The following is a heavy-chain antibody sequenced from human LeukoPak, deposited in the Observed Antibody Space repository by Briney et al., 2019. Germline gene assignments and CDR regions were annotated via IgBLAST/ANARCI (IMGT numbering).Heavy chain of an antibody. CDR1: GFTFSSYA. CDR2: ISGGGGST. Sequence: PGGSLRLSCAASGFTFSSYAMSWVRQAPGKGLEWVSAISGGGGSTYYAGSVKGRFTVSRDNSKNTLYLQMNTLRAEDTAVYYCAKGSGTYVPSAFDIWGQGTMVTVSS. CDR3: AKGSGTYVPSAFDI. V-gene: IGHV3-23*01. J-gene: IGHJ3*02. D-gene: IGHD1-26*01.